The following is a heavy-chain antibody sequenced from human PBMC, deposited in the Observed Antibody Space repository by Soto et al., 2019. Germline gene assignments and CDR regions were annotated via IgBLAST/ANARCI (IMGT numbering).Heavy chain of an antibody. D-gene: IGHD6-13*01. CDR2: INPNSGGT. V-gene: IGHV1-2*04. Sequence: ASGKVSCKASGYTFTGYYMHWVRQAPGQGLEWMGWINPNSGGTNYAQKFQGWVTMTRDTSTSTAYMELSRLRSDDTAVYYCARDRVAAAGPHYVYYSMDVWGQGTTVTVSS. CDR3: ARDRVAAAGPHYVYYSMDV. J-gene: IGHJ6*02. CDR1: GYTFTGYY.